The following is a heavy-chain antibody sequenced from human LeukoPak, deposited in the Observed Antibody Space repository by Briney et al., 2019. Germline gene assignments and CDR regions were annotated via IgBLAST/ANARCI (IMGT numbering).Heavy chain of an antibody. CDR2: ISSSGSTI. Sequence: PGGSLRLSCAASGFTFSDYYMSWIRQAPGKGLEWVSYISSSGSTIYYADSVKGRFTISRDNAKNSLYLQMSSLRAEDTAVYYCAKDAPGIARRGAREKAGAFDIWGQGTMVTVSS. CDR1: GFTFSDYY. V-gene: IGHV3-11*01. CDR3: AKDAPGIARRGAREKAGAFDI. D-gene: IGHD6-13*01. J-gene: IGHJ3*02.